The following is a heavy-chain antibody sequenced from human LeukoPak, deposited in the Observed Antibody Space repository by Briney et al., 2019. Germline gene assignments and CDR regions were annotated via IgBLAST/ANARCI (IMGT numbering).Heavy chain of an antibody. CDR3: ARLPYSSSWYVPYYYGMDV. CDR2: INHSGST. Sequence: SETLSLTCAVYGGSFSGYYWSWIRQPPGKGLEWIGEINHSGSTNYNPSLKSRVTISVDTSKNQFSLKLSSVTAADTAVYYCARLPYSSSWYVPYYYGMDVWGQGTTVTVSS. V-gene: IGHV4-34*01. J-gene: IGHJ6*02. CDR1: GGSFSGYY. D-gene: IGHD6-13*01.